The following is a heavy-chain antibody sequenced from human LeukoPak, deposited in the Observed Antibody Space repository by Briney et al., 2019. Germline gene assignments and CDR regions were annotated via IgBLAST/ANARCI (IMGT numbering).Heavy chain of an antibody. J-gene: IGHJ4*02. V-gene: IGHV3-74*03. CDR3: ATSRTFDY. CDR2: INRDGSST. CDR1: GFTLSSYW. Sequence: GGSLRLSCAAAGFTLSSYWMHWVRQIAKKGRVWVSGINRDGSSTTYADFVKGRLTICRDNAKKPAYLQINSLRDEEPGVYYCATSRTFDYWGQGSLVTGSS. D-gene: IGHD2-8*01.